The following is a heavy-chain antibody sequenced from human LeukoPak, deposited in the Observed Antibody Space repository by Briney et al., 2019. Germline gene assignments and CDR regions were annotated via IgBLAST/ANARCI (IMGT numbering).Heavy chain of an antibody. D-gene: IGHD4-17*01. CDR3: ARERFLTVTTRYFDY. CDR1: GYTLTSYA. V-gene: IGHV1-3*01. CDR2: INAGNGNT. Sequence: ASVKVSRKASGYTLTSYAMHWVRQARGQRLEWMGWINAGNGNTKYSQKFQGRVTITRDTSASTAYMELSSLRSEDTAVYYCARERFLTVTTRYFDYWGQGTLVTVSS. J-gene: IGHJ4*02.